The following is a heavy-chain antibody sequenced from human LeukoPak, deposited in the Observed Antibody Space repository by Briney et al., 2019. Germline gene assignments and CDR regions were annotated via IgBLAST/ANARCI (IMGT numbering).Heavy chain of an antibody. Sequence: GGSLTLSCAVSGFSFSCYCMTWVRQAPGKGLEGVANINQDGSEKYYVDSVKVRFTSSRDNTKNSLYLQMNSLRTDDTALYYCASVALYGDFDYWGQGTLVTVSS. CDR3: ASVALYGDFDY. D-gene: IGHD4-17*01. V-gene: IGHV3-7*01. CDR2: INQDGSEK. CDR1: GFSFSCYC. J-gene: IGHJ4*02.